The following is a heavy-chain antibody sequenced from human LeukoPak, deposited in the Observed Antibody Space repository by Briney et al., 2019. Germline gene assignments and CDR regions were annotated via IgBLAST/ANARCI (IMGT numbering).Heavy chain of an antibody. CDR1: GFTFSSYS. J-gene: IGHJ6*04. D-gene: IGHD2-15*01. CDR2: ISSGSSYI. CDR3: ARDRAGISEV. V-gene: IGHV3-21*01. Sequence: GGSLRLSCAASGFTFSSYSMNWVRQAPGKGLEWVSSISSGSSYIYYADSVKGRFTISRDNAKNSLYLQMNSLRAEETAVYYCARDRAGISEVWGKGTTVTVSS.